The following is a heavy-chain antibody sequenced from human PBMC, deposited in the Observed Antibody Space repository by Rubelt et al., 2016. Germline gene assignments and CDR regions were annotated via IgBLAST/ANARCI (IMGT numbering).Heavy chain of an antibody. V-gene: IGHV1-2*02. CDR1: GYTFTGYY. J-gene: IGHJ4*02. Sequence: QVQLVQSGAEVKKPGASVKVSCKASGYTFTGYYMHWVRQAPGQGLEWMGWINPNSGGTNYAQKVQGRVTMTREPSISTAYMELSRLKSDDTAVYYCARRGENWNYDYWGQGTLVTVSS. CDR3: ARRGENWNYDY. CDR2: INPNSGGT. D-gene: IGHD1-7*01.